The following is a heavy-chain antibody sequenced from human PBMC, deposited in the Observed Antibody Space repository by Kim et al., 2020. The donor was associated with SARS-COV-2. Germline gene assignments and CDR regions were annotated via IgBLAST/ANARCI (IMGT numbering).Heavy chain of an antibody. V-gene: IGHV3-13*04. Sequence: GGSLRLSCAXSGFTFSSYDMHWVRQATGKGLEWVSAIGTAGDTYYPGSVKGRFTISRENAKNSLYLQMNSLRAGDTAVYYCARAAPSSLRFLEWFDYYYYGMDVWGQGTTVTVSS. D-gene: IGHD3-3*01. CDR2: IGTAGDT. CDR1: GFTFSSYD. CDR3: ARAAPSSLRFLEWFDYYYYGMDV. J-gene: IGHJ6*02.